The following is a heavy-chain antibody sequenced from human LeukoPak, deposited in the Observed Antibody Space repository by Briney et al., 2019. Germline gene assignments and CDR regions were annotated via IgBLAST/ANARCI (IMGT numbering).Heavy chain of an antibody. D-gene: IGHD5-18*01. CDR3: ARVGYNYGYDY. J-gene: IGHJ4*02. Sequence: PGGSLRLSCAASGFTFSSYWMHWVRQTPGKGLVWVSRINTDGSGITYADSVKGRFTISRDNAKNTLYLRMNSLRAEDTAVYYCARVGYNYGYDYWGQGTLVTVSS. V-gene: IGHV3-74*01. CDR1: GFTFSSYW. CDR2: INTDGSGI.